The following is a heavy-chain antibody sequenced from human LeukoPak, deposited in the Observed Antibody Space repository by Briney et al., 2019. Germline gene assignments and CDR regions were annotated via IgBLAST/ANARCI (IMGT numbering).Heavy chain of an antibody. D-gene: IGHD3-22*01. CDR2: INHSGST. CDR1: GGSLSGYY. CDR3: ARACYDSSGFDAFDI. J-gene: IGHJ3*02. Sequence: PSETLSLTCAVYGGSLSGYYWSWIRQPPGKGLEWIGEINHSGSTNYNPSLKSRVTISVDTSKNQFSLKLSSVTAADTAVYYCARACYDSSGFDAFDIWGQGTMATVSS. V-gene: IGHV4-34*01.